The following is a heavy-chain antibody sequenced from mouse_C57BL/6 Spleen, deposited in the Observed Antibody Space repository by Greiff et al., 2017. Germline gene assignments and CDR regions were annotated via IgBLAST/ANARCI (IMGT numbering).Heavy chain of an antibody. CDR1: GYAFSSSW. J-gene: IGHJ2*01. D-gene: IGHD2-5*01. CDR2: IYPGDGDT. V-gene: IGHV1-82*01. CDR3: ARSDYSNYGGGSDY. Sequence: QVQLQQSGPELVKPGASVKISCKASGYAFSSSWMNWVKQRPGKGLEWIGRIYPGDGDTNYNGKFKGKATLTADKSSSTAYMQLSSLTSENSAVYFGARSDYSNYGGGSDYRGQGATLTDSS.